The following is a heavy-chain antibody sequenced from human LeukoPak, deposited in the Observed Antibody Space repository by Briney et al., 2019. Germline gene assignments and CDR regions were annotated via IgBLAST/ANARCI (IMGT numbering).Heavy chain of an antibody. CDR3: AKDVGKWESLHFFDY. D-gene: IGHD1-26*01. J-gene: IGHJ4*02. CDR1: GFTFSSYA. Sequence: GGSLRLSCTASGFTFSSYAMTWVRQAPGKGLEWVSSISGTGGRTYSADSVTGRFTISRDNSRNTLYLQMNSLRGDDTAVYYCAKDVGKWESLHFFDYWGQGTLVTVSS. CDR2: ISGTGGRT. V-gene: IGHV3-23*01.